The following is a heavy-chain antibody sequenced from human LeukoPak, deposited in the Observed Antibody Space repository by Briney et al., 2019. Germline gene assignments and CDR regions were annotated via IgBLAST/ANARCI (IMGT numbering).Heavy chain of an antibody. CDR1: GYTFTSYG. CDR2: ISAYNGNT. V-gene: IGHV1-18*01. J-gene: IGHJ4*02. D-gene: IGHD6-19*01. Sequence: ASVKVSCKASGYTFTSYGISWVRQAPGQGLEWMGWISAYNGNTNYAQKLQGRVTMTEDTSTDTAYMELSSLRSEDTAVYYCATDTSSGWYRAQFDYWGQGTPVTVSS. CDR3: ATDTSSGWYRAQFDY.